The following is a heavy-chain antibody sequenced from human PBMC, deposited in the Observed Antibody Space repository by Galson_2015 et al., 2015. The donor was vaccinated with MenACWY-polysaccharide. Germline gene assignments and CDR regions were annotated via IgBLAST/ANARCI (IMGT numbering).Heavy chain of an antibody. V-gene: IGHV4-39*07. Sequence: SETLSLTCSVSRGSIIARDYCWGWIRQPPGKGLEWIGEIYHSGSTNYNPSLKRRVTISIDKSKNQFSLKLYSVTAADTAVYYGARDQGSVSYAGFDIWGQGTMVTVSS. CDR2: IYHSGST. D-gene: IGHD1-26*01. J-gene: IGHJ3*02. CDR3: ARDQGSVSYAGFDI. CDR1: RGSIIARDYC.